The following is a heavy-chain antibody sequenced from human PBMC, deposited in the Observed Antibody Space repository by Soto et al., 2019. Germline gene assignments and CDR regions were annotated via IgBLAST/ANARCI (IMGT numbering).Heavy chain of an antibody. Sequence: PGESLKISCKGFGYTFTNYWIDWVRQMPGKGPEWMGIIYPGDSDTKYNPSFQGQVTISADKSITTTYLQWSSLKASDTAIYYCAASIFYYGMDVWGQGTTVTVSS. CDR1: GYTFTNYW. CDR3: AASIFYYGMDV. V-gene: IGHV5-51*01. J-gene: IGHJ6*02. CDR2: IYPGDSDT.